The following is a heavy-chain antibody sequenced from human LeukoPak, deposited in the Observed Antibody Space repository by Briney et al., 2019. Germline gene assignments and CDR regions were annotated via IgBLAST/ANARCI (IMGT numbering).Heavy chain of an antibody. Sequence: PSETLSLTCTVSGGSISSYYWGWIRQPPGKGLEWIGSIYYSGSTYYNPSLKSRVTISVDTSKNQFSLKLSSVTAADTAVYYCATGRDFWSGDNWFDPWGQGTLVTVSS. CDR2: IYYSGST. J-gene: IGHJ5*02. V-gene: IGHV4-39*01. CDR1: GGSISSYY. D-gene: IGHD3-3*01. CDR3: ATGRDFWSGDNWFDP.